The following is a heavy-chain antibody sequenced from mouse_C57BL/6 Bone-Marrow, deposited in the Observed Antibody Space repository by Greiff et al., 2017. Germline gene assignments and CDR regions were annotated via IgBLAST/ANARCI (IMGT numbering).Heavy chain of an antibody. CDR2: INPGSGGP. CDR1: GYAFTNYL. V-gene: IGHV1-54*01. Sequence: VQLQQSGAELVRPGTSVTVSCKASGYAFTNYLIEWVKQRPGQGLEWIGVINPGSGGPNYNEKFKGKATLTADKSSSTAYMQLSSLTSEDSAVYFCARWLRDYWGQGTTLTVSS. CDR3: ARWLRDY. J-gene: IGHJ2*01. D-gene: IGHD2-2*01.